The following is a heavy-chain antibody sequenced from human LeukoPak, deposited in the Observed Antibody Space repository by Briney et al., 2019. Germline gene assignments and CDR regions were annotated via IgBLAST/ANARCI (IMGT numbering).Heavy chain of an antibody. CDR3: ARDTHRIAVAGWWFDP. D-gene: IGHD6-19*01. CDR2: ISAYNDNT. CDR1: GYTFTSYG. J-gene: IGHJ5*02. V-gene: IGHV1-18*04. Sequence: GASVKVSCKASGYTFTSYGISWVRQAPGQGLEWMGWISAYNDNTNYAQKLQGRVTMTTDASTSTAYMELRSLRSDDTAVYYCARDTHRIAVAGWWFDPWGQGTLVTVSS.